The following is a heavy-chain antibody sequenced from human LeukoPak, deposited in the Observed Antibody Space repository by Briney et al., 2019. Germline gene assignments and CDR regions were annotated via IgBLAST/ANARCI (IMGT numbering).Heavy chain of an antibody. V-gene: IGHV4-39*01. J-gene: IGHJ4*02. Sequence: PSETLSLTSTVSGGSISSSSYYWGWIRQPPGKGLEWIGSIYYSGSTYYNPSLKSRVTISVDTSKNQFSLKLSSVTAADTAVYYCARPGYCSSTSCYRWDYWGQGTLVTVSS. CDR2: IYYSGST. D-gene: IGHD2-2*01. CDR1: GGSISSSSYY. CDR3: ARPGYCSSTSCYRWDY.